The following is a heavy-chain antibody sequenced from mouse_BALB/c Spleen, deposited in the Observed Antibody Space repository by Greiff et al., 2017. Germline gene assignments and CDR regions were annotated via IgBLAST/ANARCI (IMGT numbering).Heavy chain of an antibody. CDR3: ARDWDVSYFDV. J-gene: IGHJ1*01. D-gene: IGHD4-1*01. V-gene: IGHV1S56*01. CDR2: IYPGNINT. CDR1: GYTFTSYY. Sequence: VHLVESGPELVKPGASVRISCKASGYTFTSYYIHWVKQRPGQGLEWIGWIYPGNINTNYNEKFKGKATLTADKSSSTAYMQLSSLTSEDSAVYFCARDWDVSYFDVWGAGTTVTVSS.